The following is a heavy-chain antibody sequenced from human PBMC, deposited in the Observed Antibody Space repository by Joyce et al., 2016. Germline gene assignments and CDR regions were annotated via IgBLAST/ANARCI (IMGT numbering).Heavy chain of an antibody. Sequence: QVQLVQVGAEVKKPGASVKVSCKASGYTFTSYHVNWGRQAAGQGLEWMGWRNPISGDTGFTQKVQGRVTLTRNTSIRTAYMELGSLRSEDTARYYCARGAWGPPVVTYYWGQGTLVTVSS. CDR2: RNPISGDT. V-gene: IGHV1-8*01. J-gene: IGHJ4*02. CDR3: ARGAWGPPVVTYY. D-gene: IGHD4-23*01. CDR1: GYTFTSYH.